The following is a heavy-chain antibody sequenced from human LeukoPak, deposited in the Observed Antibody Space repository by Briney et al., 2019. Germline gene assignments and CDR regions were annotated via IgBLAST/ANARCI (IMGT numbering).Heavy chain of an antibody. CDR3: ARLTIYDDTDY. CDR2: ITRSGSNI. CDR1: QLIFSKYG. Sequence: GGSLRLSCTGSQLIFSKYGLNWVRQSPGKGLDWISSITRSGSNIDYADSVRGRFTISRDNAKNSLFLHMNSLRVEDTAVYYCARLTIYDDTDYWGQGTLVTVSS. D-gene: IGHD3-3*01. V-gene: IGHV3-48*03. J-gene: IGHJ4*02.